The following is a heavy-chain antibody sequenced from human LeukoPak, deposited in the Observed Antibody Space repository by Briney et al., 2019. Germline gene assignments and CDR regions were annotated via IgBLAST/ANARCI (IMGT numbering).Heavy chain of an antibody. Sequence: SETLSLTCTVSGGSISSYYWSWIRQPPGKGLEWIGYIYYSGSTNYNPSLKSRVTISVDTSKNQFSLKLSSVTAADTAVYYCARQVIAVAGTGAFDIRGQGAMVTVSS. CDR2: IYYSGST. CDR3: ARQVIAVAGTGAFDI. V-gene: IGHV4-59*08. D-gene: IGHD6-19*01. CDR1: GGSISSYY. J-gene: IGHJ3*02.